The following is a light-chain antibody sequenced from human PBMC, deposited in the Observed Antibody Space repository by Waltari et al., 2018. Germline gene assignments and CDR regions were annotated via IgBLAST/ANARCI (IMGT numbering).Light chain of an antibody. CDR1: QGIGNW. Sequence: DIQMTQSPSSLSASVGDRVTITCRASQGIGNWLAWYQQKPGKAPKLLIYRTSNLETGVPSRFTGSGSGTDFTLIISSLQPEDIATYYCQQHDNFPFSFGQGTKVEIK. CDR2: RTS. J-gene: IGKJ2*03. CDR3: QQHDNFPFS. V-gene: IGKV1-33*01.